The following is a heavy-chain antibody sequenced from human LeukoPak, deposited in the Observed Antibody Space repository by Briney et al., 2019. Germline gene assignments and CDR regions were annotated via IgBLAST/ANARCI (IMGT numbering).Heavy chain of an antibody. D-gene: IGHD6-13*01. CDR3: ARPGAAAGFEY. CDR1: GYTFTAYD. CDR2: MNPNSGNT. J-gene: IGHJ4*02. V-gene: IGHV1-8*01. Sequence: ASVKVSCKASGYTFTAYDINWVRQATGQGLEWMGLMNPNSGNTDYAQKFQGRVTMTRNTYISTAYMELSSLTSEDTAVYYCARPGAAAGFEYWGQGALVTVSS.